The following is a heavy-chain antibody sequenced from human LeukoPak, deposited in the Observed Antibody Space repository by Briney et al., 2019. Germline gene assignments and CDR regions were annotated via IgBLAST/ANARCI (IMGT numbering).Heavy chain of an antibody. CDR2: ISISGDTT. D-gene: IGHD2-2*01. V-gene: IGHV3-23*01. J-gene: IGHJ3*02. Sequence: GGSLRLSCAASGFTFSSYAMNWVRQAPGKGLEWVSGISISGDTTHYADSVKGRFTISRDNSRNTLYLQMHSLRAEDTALYYCAKKCSNTCYALDIWGQGTMVTVSS. CDR1: GFTFSSYA. CDR3: AKKCSNTCYALDI.